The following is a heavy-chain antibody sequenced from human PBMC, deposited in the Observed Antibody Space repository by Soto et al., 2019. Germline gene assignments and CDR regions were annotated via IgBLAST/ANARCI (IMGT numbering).Heavy chain of an antibody. CDR3: AREITSGSNFFSYYGMDV. J-gene: IGHJ6*02. CDR2: ISSGGTYT. D-gene: IGHD3-10*01. Sequence: GGSLRLSCAASGRTCSDDYMTWIRQAPGKGLEWVSYISSGGTYTNYADSVKGRFTISRDNAKNSLYLQMNSLRAEDTAVYYCAREITSGSNFFSYYGMDVWGQGTTVTVSS. CDR1: GRTCSDDY. V-gene: IGHV3-11*05.